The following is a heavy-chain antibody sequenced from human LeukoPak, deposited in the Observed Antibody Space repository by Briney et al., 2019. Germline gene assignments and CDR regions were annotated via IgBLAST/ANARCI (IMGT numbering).Heavy chain of an antibody. D-gene: IGHD3-22*01. J-gene: IGHJ4*02. Sequence: GESLKISCKGSGYSFTSCWIGWVRQMPGKGLEWMGIIYPGDSDTRYSPSFQGQVTISADKSISTAYLQWSSLKASDTAMYYCARRKYYYDNSGYYHFDYWGQGTLVTVSS. CDR2: IYPGDSDT. CDR1: GYSFTSCW. V-gene: IGHV5-51*01. CDR3: ARRKYYYDNSGYYHFDY.